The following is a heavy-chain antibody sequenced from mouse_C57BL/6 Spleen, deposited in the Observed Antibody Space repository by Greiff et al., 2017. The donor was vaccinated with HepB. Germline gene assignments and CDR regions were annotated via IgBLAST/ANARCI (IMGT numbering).Heavy chain of an antibody. CDR2: IHPNSGST. CDR1: GYTFTSYW. Sequence: QVQPKQPGAELVKPGASVKLSCKASGYTFTSYWMHCVKQRPGQGLEWIGMIHPNSGSTNYNEKFKSKATLTVDKSSSTAYMQLSSLTSEDSAVYYCARSAYYSNYGYFDVWGTGTTVTVSS. D-gene: IGHD2-5*01. CDR3: ARSAYYSNYGYFDV. J-gene: IGHJ1*03. V-gene: IGHV1-64*01.